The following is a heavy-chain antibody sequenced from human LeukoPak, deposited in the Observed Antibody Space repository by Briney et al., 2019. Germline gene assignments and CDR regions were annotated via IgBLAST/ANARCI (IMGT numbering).Heavy chain of an antibody. Sequence: PSETLSLTCTVSGGSISSGGYYWSWIRQHPGKGLEWIGYIYYSGSTYYNPSLKSRVTISVDTSKNQFSLKLSSVTAADTAVYYCARTTIFGVVPGGWFDPWGQGTLVTVSS. CDR3: ARTTIFGVVPGGWFDP. CDR1: GGSISSGGYY. J-gene: IGHJ5*02. CDR2: IYYSGST. V-gene: IGHV4-31*03. D-gene: IGHD3-3*01.